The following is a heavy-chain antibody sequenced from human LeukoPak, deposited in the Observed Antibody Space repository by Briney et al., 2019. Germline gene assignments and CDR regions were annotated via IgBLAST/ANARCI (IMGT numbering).Heavy chain of an antibody. V-gene: IGHV3-21*01. J-gene: IGHJ4*02. Sequence: GGSLRLSCAAFGFTFSSYSMNWVRQAPGKGLEWVSSISSSSSYIYYADSVKGRFTISRDNAKNSLYLQMNSLRAEDTAVYYCARAYGDYEFGYDYWGQGTLVTVSS. CDR3: ARAYGDYEFGYDY. CDR2: ISSSSSYI. CDR1: GFTFSSYS. D-gene: IGHD4-17*01.